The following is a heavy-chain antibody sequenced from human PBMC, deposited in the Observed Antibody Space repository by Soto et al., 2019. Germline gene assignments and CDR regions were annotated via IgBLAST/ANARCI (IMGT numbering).Heavy chain of an antibody. Sequence: SETLSLTCTVSGGSISSYYWSWIRQPPGKGLEWIGYIYYSGSTNYNPSLKSRVTISVDTSKNQFSLKLSSVTAADTAVYYCARGLSDYAYYYYYGMDVWGQGTTVTVSS. J-gene: IGHJ6*02. CDR2: IYYSGST. D-gene: IGHD4-17*01. V-gene: IGHV4-59*01. CDR1: GGSISSYY. CDR3: ARGLSDYAYYYYYGMDV.